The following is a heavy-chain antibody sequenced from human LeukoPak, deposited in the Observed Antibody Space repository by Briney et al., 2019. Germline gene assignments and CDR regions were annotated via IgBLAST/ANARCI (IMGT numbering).Heavy chain of an antibody. CDR3: AGVGILDAFDI. CDR1: GFTFSSYA. Sequence: GGSLRLSCAASGFTFSSYAMHWVRQAPGKGLEYVSAISSNGGSTYYANSVKGRFTISRDNSKNTLYLQMGSLRAEDTAVYYCAGVGILDAFDIWGQGTMVTVSS. V-gene: IGHV3-64*01. CDR2: ISSNGGST. J-gene: IGHJ3*02.